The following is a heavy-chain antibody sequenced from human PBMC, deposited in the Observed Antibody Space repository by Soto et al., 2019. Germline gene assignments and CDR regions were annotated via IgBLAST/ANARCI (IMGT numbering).Heavy chain of an antibody. CDR3: ARRYGGNFDY. Sequence: QVQLQESGPGLVKPSETLSLTCTVSGGSISSYYWSWIRQPPGKGLEWIGYIYYSGSTNYNPSLKRLVTISVDTSKNQFSLKLSSVTAADTAVYYCARRYGGNFDYWGQGTLVTVSS. D-gene: IGHD3-16*01. V-gene: IGHV4-59*01. J-gene: IGHJ4*02. CDR2: IYYSGST. CDR1: GGSISSYY.